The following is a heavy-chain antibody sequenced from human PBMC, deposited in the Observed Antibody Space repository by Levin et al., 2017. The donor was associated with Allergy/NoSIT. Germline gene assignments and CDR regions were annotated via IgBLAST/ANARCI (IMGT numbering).Heavy chain of an antibody. J-gene: IGHJ4*02. CDR1: GYTFTSYY. CDR3: AREERFTSGDISYYDFWSGYARNRHFDY. D-gene: IGHD3-3*01. CDR2: INPSGGST. Sequence: AASVKVSCKASGYTFTSYYMHWVRQAPGQGLEWMGIINPSGGSTSYAQKFQGRVTMTRDTSTSTVYMELSSLRSEDTAVYYCAREERFTSGDISYYDFWSGYARNRHFDYWGQGTLVTVSS. V-gene: IGHV1-46*01.